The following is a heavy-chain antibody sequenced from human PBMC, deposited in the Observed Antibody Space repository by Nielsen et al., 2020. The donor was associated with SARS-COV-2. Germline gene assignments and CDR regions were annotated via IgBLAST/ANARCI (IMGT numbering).Heavy chain of an antibody. J-gene: IGHJ6*02. V-gene: IGHV3-33*01. CDR2: IWFDGSAQ. CDR1: GFSFSSYG. CDR3: ARLRDVVATGGMDV. Sequence: GGSLRLSCAASGFSFSSYGMHWVRQAPGKGLEWLAVIWFDGSAQYYADSVKGRFTISRDNAKNSLYLQMNSLRAEDTALYHCARLRDVVATGGMDVWGQGTTVTVSS. D-gene: IGHD5-12*01.